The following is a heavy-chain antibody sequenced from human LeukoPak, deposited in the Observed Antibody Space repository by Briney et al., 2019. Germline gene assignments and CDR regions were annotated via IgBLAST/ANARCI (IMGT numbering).Heavy chain of an antibody. J-gene: IGHJ6*03. CDR1: SYSISSGYY. CDR3: ASEPYSNYDYYYYMDV. CDR2: FYYSGST. V-gene: IGHV4-38-2*01. D-gene: IGHD4-11*01. Sequence: SETLSLTCAVSSYSISSGYYWGWIRQPPGKGLEWIGSFYYSGSTYYNPSLKSRVTISVDTSKNQFSLKLSSVTAADTAVYYCASEPYSNYDYYYYMDVWGKGTTVTVSS.